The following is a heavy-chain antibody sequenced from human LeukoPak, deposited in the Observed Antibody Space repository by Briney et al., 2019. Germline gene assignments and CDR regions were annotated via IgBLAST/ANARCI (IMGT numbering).Heavy chain of an antibody. CDR2: ISSSSSYI. V-gene: IGHV3-21*01. Sequence: KPGGSLRLSCAASGFTFSSYSMNWVRQAPGKGLEWVSSISSSSSYIYYADSVKGRFTISRDNAKNSLYPQMNSLRAEDTAVYYCARADDILTGYYTVDYWGQGTLVTVSS. CDR3: ARADDILTGYYTVDY. D-gene: IGHD3-9*01. J-gene: IGHJ4*02. CDR1: GFTFSSYS.